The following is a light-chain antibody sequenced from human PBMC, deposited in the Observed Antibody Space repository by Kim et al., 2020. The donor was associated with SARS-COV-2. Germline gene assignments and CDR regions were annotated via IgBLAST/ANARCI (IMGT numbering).Light chain of an antibody. CDR2: DAS. J-gene: IGKJ2*01. Sequence: DIQMTQSPSSLSASVGDRVIITCQASQDIRNYLNWYQQKAEKAPKLLIYDASNLEAGVPSRLSGSGSGTDFTFTISSLQPEDIATYYCQQYDIPPYTFGQGTKLEI. V-gene: IGKV1-33*01. CDR3: QQYDIPPYT. CDR1: QDIRNY.